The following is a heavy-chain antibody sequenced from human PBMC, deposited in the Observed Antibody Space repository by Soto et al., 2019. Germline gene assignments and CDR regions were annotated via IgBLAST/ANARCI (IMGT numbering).Heavy chain of an antibody. V-gene: IGHV4-59*08. CDR3: ARLPYYDFWSGPEPIDY. CDR2: IYYSGST. D-gene: IGHD3-3*01. J-gene: IGHJ4*02. CDR1: GGSISSYY. Sequence: TSETLSLTCTVSGGSISSYYWSWIRQPPGKGLEWIGYIYYSGSTNYNPSLKSRVTISVDTSKNQFSLKLSSVTAADTAVYYCARLPYYDFWSGPEPIDYWGQGTLVTVSS.